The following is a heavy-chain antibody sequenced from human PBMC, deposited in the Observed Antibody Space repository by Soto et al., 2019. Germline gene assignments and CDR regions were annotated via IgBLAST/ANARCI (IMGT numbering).Heavy chain of an antibody. CDR1: GFTFSSYS. CDR2: ISSSSSTI. V-gene: IGHV3-48*02. CDR3: ASDREGATPDNLFDY. J-gene: IGHJ4*02. Sequence: EVQLVESGGGLVQPGGSLRLSCAASGFTFSSYSMNWVRQAPGKGLEWVSYISSSSSTIYYADSVKGRFTISRDNAKNSLYLQMNSLRDEDTAVYYCASDREGATPDNLFDYWGQGTLVTVSS. D-gene: IGHD1-26*01.